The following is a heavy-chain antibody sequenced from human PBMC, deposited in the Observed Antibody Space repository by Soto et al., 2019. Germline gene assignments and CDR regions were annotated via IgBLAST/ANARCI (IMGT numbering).Heavy chain of an antibody. CDR2: IYYSGST. CDR1: GGSVISGSYY. CDR3: ATLGRCFISRCSRDHAGY. D-gene: IGHD2-15*01. V-gene: IGHV4-61*01. J-gene: IGHJ4*02. Sequence: SETLSLTCSVSGGSVISGSYYWSWIRQPPGKGLEWIGYIYYSGSTNYNPSLKSRVTISVDKSKNQFSLKLSSVTAADTAMYYCATLGRCFISRCSRDHAGYWGQGILVTVSS.